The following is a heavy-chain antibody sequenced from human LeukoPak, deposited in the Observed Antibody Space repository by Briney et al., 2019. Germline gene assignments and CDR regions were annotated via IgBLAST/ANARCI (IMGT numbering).Heavy chain of an antibody. CDR1: GGSISSGGYY. V-gene: IGHV4-30-2*01. Sequence: PSQTLSLTCTVSGGSISSGGYYWSWIRQPPGKGREWIVYIYHSGSTYYNPSLKSRVAVSVDRSKNQFSLKLSSVTAADTAVYYCARGGGYCSSTSCPDAFDIWGQGTMVTVSS. CDR3: ARGGGYCSSTSCPDAFDI. D-gene: IGHD2-2*01. CDR2: IYHSGST. J-gene: IGHJ3*02.